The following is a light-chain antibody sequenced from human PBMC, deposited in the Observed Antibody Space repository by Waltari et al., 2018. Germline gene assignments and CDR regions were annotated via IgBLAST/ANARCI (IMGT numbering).Light chain of an antibody. CDR3: QQRGNWPLT. V-gene: IGKV3-11*01. J-gene: IGKJ4*01. Sequence: EILLTQSPATPSLSPGERATPSGRASQSVNHYLAWYQPKPVQAPRLLIYDTSNRATGIPARFSGSGSGTDFTLTISSLEPEDFAVYYCQQRGNWPLTFGGGTKVEVK. CDR1: QSVNHY. CDR2: DTS.